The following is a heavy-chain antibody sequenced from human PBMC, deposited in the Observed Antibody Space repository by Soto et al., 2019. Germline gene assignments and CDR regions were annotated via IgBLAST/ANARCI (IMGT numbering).Heavy chain of an antibody. J-gene: IGHJ6*02. CDR2: INPSGGST. V-gene: IGHV1-46*01. D-gene: IGHD3-3*01. CDR3: ARENVVIGPFGVVISYYYYGMDV. Sequence: APGQGLEWMGIINPSGGSTSDAQKFQGRVTMTRDTSTSTVYMELSSLRSEDTAVYYCARENVVIGPFGVVISYYYYGMDVWGQGTTVTVSS.